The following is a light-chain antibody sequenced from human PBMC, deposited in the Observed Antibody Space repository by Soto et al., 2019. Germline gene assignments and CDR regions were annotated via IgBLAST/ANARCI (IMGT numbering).Light chain of an antibody. V-gene: IGKV3-15*01. CDR1: QSVSNT. CDR3: QQYNNWPPELT. Sequence: EIVMTQSPDTLSVSPGERATLSCRASQSVSNTLAWYQQKPGQAPRLLIYGASTRATGIPARFSGSGSGTEFTLTISSLQSEDFAVYYCQQYNNWPPELTFGGGTKVEIK. J-gene: IGKJ4*01. CDR2: GAS.